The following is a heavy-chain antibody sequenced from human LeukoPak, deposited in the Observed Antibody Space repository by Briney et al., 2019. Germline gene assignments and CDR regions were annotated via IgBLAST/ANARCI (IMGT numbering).Heavy chain of an antibody. V-gene: IGHV3-43*01. Sequence: GGSLRLSCAASGFTFEEYTMHWVRQAPGKTLEWVSLIWHGTTYYRYSLKGRFTISSDNSKDSLYLQINTLRSEDTAFYYCVKDLSYESSGSVFEYWGQGTLVTVSS. CDR3: VKDLSYESSGSVFEY. CDR1: GFTFEEYT. J-gene: IGHJ4*02. CDR2: IWHGTT. D-gene: IGHD3-22*01.